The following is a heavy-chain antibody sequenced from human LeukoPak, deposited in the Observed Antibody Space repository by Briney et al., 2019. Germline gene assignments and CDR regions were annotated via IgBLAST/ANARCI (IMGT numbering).Heavy chain of an antibody. V-gene: IGHV4-34*01. CDR1: GGSFSGYY. J-gene: IGHJ4*02. CDR2: INHSGST. D-gene: IGHD3-3*01. CDR3: AREKGYYDFWSGDQRPNYFDY. Sequence: SETLSLTCAVYGGSFSGYYWSWIRQPPGKGLEWIGEINHSGSTNYNPSLKSRVTISVDTSKNQFSLKLSSVTAEDTALYYCAREKGYYDFWSGDQRPNYFDYWGQGTLVTVSS.